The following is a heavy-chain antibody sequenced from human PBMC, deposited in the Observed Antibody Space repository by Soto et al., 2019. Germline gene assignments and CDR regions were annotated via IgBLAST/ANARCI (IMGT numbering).Heavy chain of an antibody. CDR1: GFTYGHFG. J-gene: IGHJ3*02. CDR3: ARDAYGTAGQGGAFDI. Sequence: QVQLVESGGGVVQPGRSLRLSCATSGFTYGHFGMHWARQAPGKGLEWVAAVWHDGSRKLYADSVKGRYTIFRDDSKKTLDLQMNSLRVEDTSVYYCARDAYGTAGQGGAFDIWGQGRVVIVSS. V-gene: IGHV3-33*01. CDR2: VWHDGSRK. D-gene: IGHD3-10*01.